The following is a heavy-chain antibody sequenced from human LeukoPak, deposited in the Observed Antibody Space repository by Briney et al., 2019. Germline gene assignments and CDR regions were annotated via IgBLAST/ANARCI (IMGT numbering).Heavy chain of an antibody. CDR1: GFTFSSYA. CDR2: ISGSGSST. D-gene: IGHD3-22*01. CDR3: AKGRYYYDNSDSFEI. V-gene: IGHV3-23*01. Sequence: PGGSLRLSCAASGFTFSSYAMTWVRQAPGKGLEWVSGISGSGSSTYYADSVKGRFTISRDNSKNTLYLQMNGLRAEDTAVYHCAKGRYYYDNSDSFEIWGQGTMVTVSS. J-gene: IGHJ3*02.